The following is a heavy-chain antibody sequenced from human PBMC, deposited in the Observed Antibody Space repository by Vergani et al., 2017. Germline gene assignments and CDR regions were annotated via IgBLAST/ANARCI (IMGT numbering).Heavy chain of an antibody. J-gene: IGHJ6*03. D-gene: IGHD1-1*01. CDR1: GFPFSDYG. CDR2: ISYDGNKK. CDR3: ARDFLTRVTTLDYYYMGV. Sequence: VQLLESGGGLVQPGGSLRISCSAAGFPFSDYGVHWVRQAPGKGLEWVSVISYDGNKKNYADSVKGRFTISRDNSKNTLYLEMNALRAEDTAVYYCARDFLTRVTTLDYYYMGVWGKGTTVTVSS. V-gene: IGHV3-30*03.